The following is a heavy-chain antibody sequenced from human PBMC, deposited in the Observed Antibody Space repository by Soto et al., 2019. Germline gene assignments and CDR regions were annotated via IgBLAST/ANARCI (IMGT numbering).Heavy chain of an antibody. J-gene: IGHJ4*02. CDR3: ARDLLVEMATMGY. D-gene: IGHD5-12*01. CDR2: IIPIFGIA. Sequence: SVKVSCKASGGTFSSYAISWVRQAPGQGLEWMGGIIPIFGIANYAQKFQGRVTITADKSTSTVYMELSSLRSEDTAVYYCARDLLVEMATMGYWGQGTLVTVSS. V-gene: IGHV1-69*10. CDR1: GGTFSSYA.